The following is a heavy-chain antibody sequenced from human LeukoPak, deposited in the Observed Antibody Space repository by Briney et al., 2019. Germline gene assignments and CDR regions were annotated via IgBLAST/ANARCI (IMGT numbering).Heavy chain of an antibody. D-gene: IGHD1-7*01. CDR2: IKTKTDGGTT. Sequence: TGGSLRLSCAASGFTFSNAWTSWVRQAPGKGLEWVGRIKTKTDGGTTEYAAPVKGRFSISRDDSKNTLYLQMSSLQTEDTAVYYCTKRTGTGGVDYWGQGTLVTVSS. CDR3: TKRTGTGGVDY. J-gene: IGHJ4*02. CDR1: GFTFSNAW. V-gene: IGHV3-15*01.